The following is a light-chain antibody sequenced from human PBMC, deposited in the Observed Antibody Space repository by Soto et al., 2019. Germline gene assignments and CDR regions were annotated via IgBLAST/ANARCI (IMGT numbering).Light chain of an antibody. CDR1: QSVSSTY. Sequence: EIVLTQSPGTLSLSPGEGATLSCRASQSVSSTYLAWYQQRPGQAPRLLIYAASTRSTVIPDRFSVTGSGTGFTLTISRLEPEDFAVYDCQQYGNSVYTFGQGTKLEIK. CDR3: QQYGNSVYT. J-gene: IGKJ2*01. CDR2: AAS. V-gene: IGKV3-20*01.